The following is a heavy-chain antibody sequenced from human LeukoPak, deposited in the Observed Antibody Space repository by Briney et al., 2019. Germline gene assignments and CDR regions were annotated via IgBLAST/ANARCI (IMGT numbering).Heavy chain of an antibody. D-gene: IGHD6-19*01. CDR2: ISNGGTVI. CDR1: GFTFSCHA. J-gene: IGHJ4*02. CDR3: ARDNLEVAGTLGDL. Sequence: RTGGSLRLSCGASGFTFSCHAMSWVRQAPGKGLEWVSYISNGGTVISYADSVKGRFTISRDNSKKSLHLEMNSLRAEDTAVYFCARDNLEVAGTLGDLWGRGTLVTVSS. V-gene: IGHV3-48*04.